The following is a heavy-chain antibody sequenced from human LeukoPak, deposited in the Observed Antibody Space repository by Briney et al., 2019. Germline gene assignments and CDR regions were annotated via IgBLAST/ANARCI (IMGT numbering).Heavy chain of an antibody. CDR2: ISYDGSNK. Sequence: GGSLRLSCAASGFTFSSYGMHCVRQAPGKGLEWVAVISYDGSNKYYADSVKGRFTISRDNSKNTLYLQMNSLRAEDTAVYYCAKGEITHWGQGTLVTVSS. J-gene: IGHJ4*02. V-gene: IGHV3-30*18. D-gene: IGHD5-24*01. CDR3: AKGEITH. CDR1: GFTFSSYG.